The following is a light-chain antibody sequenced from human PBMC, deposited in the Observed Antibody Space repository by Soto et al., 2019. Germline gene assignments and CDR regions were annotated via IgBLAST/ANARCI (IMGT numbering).Light chain of an antibody. J-gene: IGLJ3*02. CDR1: NIASKS. V-gene: IGLV3-21*02. Sequence: SYELTQPPSVSVAPGQTARITCGGTNIASKSVYWYQQKPGQAPEVVVYEDSDRPSGIPERFSGFNSGNTATLTIDRAEAGDEADYYCQVWDSSSDHWVFGGGTKVTVL. CDR2: EDS. CDR3: QVWDSSSDHWV.